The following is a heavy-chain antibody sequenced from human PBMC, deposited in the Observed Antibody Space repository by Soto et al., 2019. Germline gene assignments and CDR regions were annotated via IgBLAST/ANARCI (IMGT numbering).Heavy chain of an antibody. CDR2: IYPGDSDT. J-gene: IGHJ6*02. D-gene: IGHD6-6*01. CDR3: ARSHSTSSRPYYFYYGMDL. V-gene: IGHV5-51*01. CDR1: GYSFASYW. Sequence: PGESLKISCKGSGYSFASYWIGWVRQMPGKGLEWMGIIYPGDSDTRYSPSFQGQITISVDKSISTAYLQWSSLKASDTAMYYCARSHSTSSRPYYFYYGMDLWGQGTTVTV.